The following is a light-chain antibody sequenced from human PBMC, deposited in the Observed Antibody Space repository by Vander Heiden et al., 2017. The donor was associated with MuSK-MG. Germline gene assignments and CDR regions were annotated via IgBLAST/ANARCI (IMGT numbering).Light chain of an antibody. J-gene: IGLJ1*01. V-gene: IGLV3-19*01. Sequence: SSELTQDPAVSVALGQTGRITCQGDSLRSYYASWYQQKPGQAPVLVIYGKNNRPSGIPDRFSGSSSGNTASLTITGAQAEDEADYYCNSRDSSGNHYVFGTGTKVTVL. CDR2: GKN. CDR1: SLRSYY. CDR3: NSRDSSGNHYV.